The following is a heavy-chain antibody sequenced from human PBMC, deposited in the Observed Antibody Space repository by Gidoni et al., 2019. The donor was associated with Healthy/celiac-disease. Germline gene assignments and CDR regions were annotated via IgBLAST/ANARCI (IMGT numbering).Heavy chain of an antibody. J-gene: IGHJ4*02. V-gene: IGHV1-69*01. CDR3: ASLSGYGGSFDY. Sequence: QVQLVQSGAEVKKPGYSVKLSCKASGVPFSSYAISWVRQAPGQGLEWMGGIIPIFGTANYAQKFQGRVTITADESTSTAYMELSSLRSEDTAVYYCASLSGYGGSFDYWGQGTLVTVSS. D-gene: IGHD3-22*01. CDR1: GVPFSSYA. CDR2: IIPIFGTA.